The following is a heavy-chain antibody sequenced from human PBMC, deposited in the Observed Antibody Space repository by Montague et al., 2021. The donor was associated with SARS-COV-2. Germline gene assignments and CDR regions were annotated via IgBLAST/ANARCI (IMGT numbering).Heavy chain of an antibody. V-gene: IGHV4-59*13. J-gene: IGHJ6*03. CDR2: MYNSEKI. CDR1: GASISSYS. Sequence: SETLSLTCTVSGASISSYSCSWIRQPPGKGLEWIGYMYNSEKINXNPSLQSRVTISVDTSKGQLSLKLNSVTAADTAVYFCARAIVSGLCSGGSCYKGYYYYMDVWGKGTTVTVSS. D-gene: IGHD2-15*01. CDR3: ARAIVSGLCSGGSCYKGYYYYMDV.